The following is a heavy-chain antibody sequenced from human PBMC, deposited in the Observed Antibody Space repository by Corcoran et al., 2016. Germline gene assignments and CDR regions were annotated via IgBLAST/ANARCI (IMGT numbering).Heavy chain of an antibody. CDR1: GGTFSSYA. Sequence: QVQLVQSGAEVKKPGSSVKVSCKASGGTFSSYAISWVRQAPGQGLEWMGGIIPIFGTANYAQKFQGRVTITADKSTSTAYMELSSLRSEDTAVYYCSRPQWLGGRYYYGMDVWGQGTTVTVSS. V-gene: IGHV1-69*06. CDR3: SRPQWLGGRYYYGMDV. J-gene: IGHJ6*02. CDR2: IIPIFGTA. D-gene: IGHD6-19*01.